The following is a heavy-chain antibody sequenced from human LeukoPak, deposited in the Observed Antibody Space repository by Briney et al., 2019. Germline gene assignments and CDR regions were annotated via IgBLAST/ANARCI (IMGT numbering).Heavy chain of an antibody. Sequence: SETLSLTRTVSGGSIRSSSFYWGWIRQPPGKGLEWIGSIYYSGSTYYNPSLKIRLTMSVDTSKNQFSLRLRSVTAADTAVYYCTSSETSTAMATNFGYWGQGTLVTVSS. CDR1: GGSIRSSSFY. D-gene: IGHD5-18*01. CDR2: IYYSGST. CDR3: TSSETSTAMATNFGY. V-gene: IGHV4-39*01. J-gene: IGHJ4*02.